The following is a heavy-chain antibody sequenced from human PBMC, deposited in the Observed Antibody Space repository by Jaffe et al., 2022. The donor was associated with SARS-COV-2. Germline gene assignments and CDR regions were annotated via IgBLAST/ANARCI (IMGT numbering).Heavy chain of an antibody. CDR3: ANGNFYGMDV. D-gene: IGHD1-7*01. V-gene: IGHV3-30*18. J-gene: IGHJ6*02. CDR2: ISYDGSNK. Sequence: QVQLVESGGGVVQPGRSLRLSCAASGFTFSSYGMHWVRQAPGKGLEWVAVISYDGSNKYYADSVKGRFTISRDNSKNTLYLQMNSLRAEDTAVYYCANGNFYGMDVWGQGTTVTVSS. CDR1: GFTFSSYG.